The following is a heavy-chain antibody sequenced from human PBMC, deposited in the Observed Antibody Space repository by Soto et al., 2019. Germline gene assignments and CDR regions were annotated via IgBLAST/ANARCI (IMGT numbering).Heavy chain of an antibody. Sequence: GGSLRLSCAASGFTFSSYDMHWVRQATGKGLEWVSAIGTAGDTYYPGSVKGRFTISRENAKNSLYLQMNSLRAGDTAVYYCERDSRGVNTCFDYWGQGTLVTVSS. V-gene: IGHV3-13*01. J-gene: IGHJ4*02. D-gene: IGHD2-21*01. CDR2: IGTAGDT. CDR1: GFTFSSYD. CDR3: ERDSRGVNTCFDY.